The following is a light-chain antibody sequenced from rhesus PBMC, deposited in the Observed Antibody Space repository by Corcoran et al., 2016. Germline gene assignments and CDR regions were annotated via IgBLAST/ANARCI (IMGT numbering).Light chain of an antibody. CDR2: RAS. V-gene: IGKV1-69*01. CDR1: QGISNW. J-gene: IGKJ4*01. CDR3: QQHDNPPLT. Sequence: DIQMTQSPSSLSASVGDRVTITCRASQGISNWLAWYQQKIGKAHKLLIYRASNLERGVPSRFSGSGSGTDFTLTISRLQPEDIATYYCQQHDNPPLTFGGGTKVELK.